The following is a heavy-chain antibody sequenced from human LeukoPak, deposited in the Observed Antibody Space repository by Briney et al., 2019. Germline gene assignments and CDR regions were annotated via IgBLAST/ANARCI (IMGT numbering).Heavy chain of an antibody. V-gene: IGHV1-8*01. J-gene: IGHJ5*02. Sequence: GASVTVSCKASGYTFTSYDINWVRQATGQGLDWMGWMSPNSGNTGYAQKFQGRVTMTRNTSISTAYMELSSLRSEDTAVYYCARGIVVVPAAILDPYWFDPWGQGTLVTVSS. CDR1: GYTFTSYD. CDR3: ARGIVVVPAAILDPYWFDP. D-gene: IGHD2-2*02. CDR2: MSPNSGNT.